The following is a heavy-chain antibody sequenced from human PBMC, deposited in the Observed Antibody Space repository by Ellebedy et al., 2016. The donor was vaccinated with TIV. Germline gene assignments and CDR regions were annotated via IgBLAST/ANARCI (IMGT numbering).Heavy chain of an antibody. CDR1: GFTISNNY. D-gene: IGHD4-17*01. V-gene: IGHV3-53*01. CDR3: ARAPTVTSVFDC. Sequence: GGSLRLXCAASGFTISNNYMSWVRQAPGKGLGWVAILHSGGTTFYADSVKGRFTISRDSSKNTLYLQMNSLRVEDTAVYYCARAPTVTSVFDCWGQGTLVTVSS. J-gene: IGHJ4*02. CDR2: LHSGGTT.